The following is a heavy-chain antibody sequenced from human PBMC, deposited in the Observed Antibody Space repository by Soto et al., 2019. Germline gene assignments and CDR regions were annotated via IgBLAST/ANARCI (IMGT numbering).Heavy chain of an antibody. Sequence: ASVKVSCKASGFTFTSSAVQWVRQARGQRLEWIGWIVVGSGNTNYAQKFQERVTITRDMSTSTAYMELSSLRSEDTAVYYCAAALLGFGEINPFDYWGQGTLVTVSS. CDR1: GFTFTSSA. D-gene: IGHD3-16*01. CDR2: IVVGSGNT. J-gene: IGHJ4*02. CDR3: AAALLGFGEINPFDY. V-gene: IGHV1-58*01.